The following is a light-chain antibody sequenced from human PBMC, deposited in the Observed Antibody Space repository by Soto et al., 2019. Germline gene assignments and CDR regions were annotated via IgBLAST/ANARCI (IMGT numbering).Light chain of an antibody. V-gene: IGKV1-8*01. CDR2: AAS. Sequence: AIRMTKSTSSLSASTGDRVTITCRASQGISSYLAWYQQKPGKAPKLLIYAASTLQSGVPSRFSGSGSGTDFTLTIGWLQSEDFATYYCQQYYSYPLTCGGGTEVDIK. CDR3: QQYYSYPLT. J-gene: IGKJ4*01. CDR1: QGISSY.